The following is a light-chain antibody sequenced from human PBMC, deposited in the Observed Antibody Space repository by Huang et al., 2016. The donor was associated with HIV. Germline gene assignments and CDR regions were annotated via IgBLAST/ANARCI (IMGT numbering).Light chain of an antibody. V-gene: IGKV3-15*01. Sequence: EIVMTQSPATLSVSPGERATLSCRASQSVFNKLAWYHQRPGQAPRPLIYGASTRATGIPARVSGSGSGTEFTLTISSLQSEDFRVYYCQQYNNWPPVTFGQGTKVEIK. CDR2: GAS. CDR1: QSVFNK. J-gene: IGKJ1*01. CDR3: QQYNNWPPVT.